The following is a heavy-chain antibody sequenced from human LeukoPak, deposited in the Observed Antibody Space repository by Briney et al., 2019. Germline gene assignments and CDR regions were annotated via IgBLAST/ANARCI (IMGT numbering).Heavy chain of an antibody. CDR3: ARDPFYGSGSPGWFDP. CDR2: IYYSGST. J-gene: IGHJ5*02. CDR1: GGSFSGYY. V-gene: IGHV4-59*01. D-gene: IGHD3-10*01. Sequence: SETLSLTCAVYGGSFSGYYWSWIRQPPGKGLEWIGYIYYSGSTNYNPSLKSRVTISVDTSKNQFSLKLSSVTAADTAVYYCARDPFYGSGSPGWFDPWGQGTLVTVSS.